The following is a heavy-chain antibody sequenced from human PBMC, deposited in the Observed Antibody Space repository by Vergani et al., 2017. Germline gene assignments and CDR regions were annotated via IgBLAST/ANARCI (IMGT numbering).Heavy chain of an antibody. CDR3: AKDLPGGIAVADWQAFDI. J-gene: IGHJ3*02. CDR2: ISSSGSTI. Sequence: EVQLVESGGGLVQPGGSLRLSCAASGFTFSSYEMNWVRQAPGKGLEWVSYISSSGSTIYYADSVKGRFTISRDNAKNSLYLQMNSLRAEDTAVYYCAKDLPGGIAVADWQAFDIWGQGTMVTVSS. D-gene: IGHD6-19*01. V-gene: IGHV3-48*03. CDR1: GFTFSSYE.